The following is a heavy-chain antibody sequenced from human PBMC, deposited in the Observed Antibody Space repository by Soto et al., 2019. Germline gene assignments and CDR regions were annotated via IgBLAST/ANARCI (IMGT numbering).Heavy chain of an antibody. V-gene: IGHV4-34*01. D-gene: IGHD3-10*01. Sequence: SETLSLTCAVYGGSFSGYYWSWIRQPPGKGLEWIGEINHSGSTNYNPSLKSRVTISVDTSKNQFSLKLSSVTAADTAVYYCARPSNPMVRGVSFDYWGQGTLVTVSS. CDR3: ARPSNPMVRGVSFDY. CDR2: INHSGST. CDR1: GGSFSGYY. J-gene: IGHJ4*02.